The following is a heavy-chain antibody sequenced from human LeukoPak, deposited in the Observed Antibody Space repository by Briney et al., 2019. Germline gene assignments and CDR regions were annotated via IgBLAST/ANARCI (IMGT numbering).Heavy chain of an antibody. CDR2: ISGSGGST. D-gene: IGHD3-10*01. V-gene: IGHV3-23*01. J-gene: IGHJ4*02. Sequence: GGSLRLSCAASGFTFSSYGMSWVRQAPGKGLEWISAISGSGGSTYYADSVKGRFTISRDNSKNTLYLQMNSLRAEDTAVYYCAKDDAWLRFGEWSQGTLVTVSA. CDR1: GFTFSSYG. CDR3: AKDDAWLRFGE.